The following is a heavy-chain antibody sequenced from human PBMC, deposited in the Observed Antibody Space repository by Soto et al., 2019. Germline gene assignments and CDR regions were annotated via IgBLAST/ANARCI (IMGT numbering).Heavy chain of an antibody. V-gene: IGHV4-59*01. CDR3: ATGGGWLPDF. CDR2: IQYSGST. Sequence: QVQLQESGPGLVKPSETLSLSCTVSGGSISNYYWSWLRQPPGERLEWIGNIQYSGSTNYNPSLKSRVTISVDTSKNQFSLNVNSVTAADTAIYYRATGGGWLPDFWGQGTLVTVSS. D-gene: IGHD5-12*01. J-gene: IGHJ4*02. CDR1: GGSISNYY.